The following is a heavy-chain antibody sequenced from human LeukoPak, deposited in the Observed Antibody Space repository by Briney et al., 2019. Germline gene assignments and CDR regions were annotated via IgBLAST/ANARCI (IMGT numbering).Heavy chain of an antibody. Sequence: SETLSLTCTVSGGSISSYYWSWIRQPPGKGLEWIGYIYYSGSTNYNPSLKSRVTISVDTSKNQFSLKLSSVTAADTAVYYCARDRAGDIDYWGQGTLVTVSS. V-gene: IGHV4-59*01. D-gene: IGHD7-27*01. J-gene: IGHJ4*02. CDR2: IYYSGST. CDR3: ARDRAGDIDY. CDR1: GGSISSYY.